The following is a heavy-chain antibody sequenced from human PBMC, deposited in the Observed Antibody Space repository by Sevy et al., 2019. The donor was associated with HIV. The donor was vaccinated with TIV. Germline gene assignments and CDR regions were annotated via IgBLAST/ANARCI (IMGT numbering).Heavy chain of an antibody. Sequence: LETLSLTCTVSGGSISSSSYYWGWIRQPPGKGLEWIGSIYYSGSTYYNPSLKSRVTISVDTSKNQFSLKLSSVTAADTAVYYCARPYYDFWSGYYTAGWFDPWGQGTLVTVSS. CDR3: ARPYYDFWSGYYTAGWFDP. CDR1: GGSISSSSYY. D-gene: IGHD3-3*01. J-gene: IGHJ5*02. CDR2: IYYSGST. V-gene: IGHV4-39*01.